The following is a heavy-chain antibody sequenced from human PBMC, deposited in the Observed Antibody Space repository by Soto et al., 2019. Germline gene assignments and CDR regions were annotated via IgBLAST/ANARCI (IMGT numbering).Heavy chain of an antibody. Sequence: EAQLLESGGNWVQPGGSLRLSCAASGFTFSSYAMTWVRQAAGKGLEWVSAISGSGGNAYYAESEKGRFTISRNKSKNTLSLQMNSRSAADTAVYYCAKTPVLRFFDWLGGSEYFPHWGQGTLVTVSS. CDR1: GFTFSSYA. V-gene: IGHV3-23*01. D-gene: IGHD3-9*01. CDR3: AKTPVLRFFDWLGGSEYFPH. CDR2: ISGSGGNA. J-gene: IGHJ1*01.